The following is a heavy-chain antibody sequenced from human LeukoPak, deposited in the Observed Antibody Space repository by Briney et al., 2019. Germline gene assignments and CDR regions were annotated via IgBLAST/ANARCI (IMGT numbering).Heavy chain of an antibody. CDR3: ASHFRTKYYGYFDH. Sequence: HGESLKISCKGSGYGFASYWVGWVRQLPGKGPEWIGVIYPGDSDTTYNPAFEGQVTISADKSISTTYLQWSSLRASDTAIYYCASHFRTKYYGYFDHWGQGTLVTVSS. CDR1: GYGFASYW. CDR2: IYPGDSDT. D-gene: IGHD3-3*01. V-gene: IGHV5-51*01. J-gene: IGHJ4*02.